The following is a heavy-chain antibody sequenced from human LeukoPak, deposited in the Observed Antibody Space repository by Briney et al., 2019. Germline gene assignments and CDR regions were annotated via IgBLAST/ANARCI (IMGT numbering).Heavy chain of an antibody. Sequence: GGSLRLSCAASGFTFSSYSMNWVRQAPGKGLEWVSYISSSSSTIYYADSVKGRFTISRDNAKNSLYLQMNSLRAEDTAVYYCARHRGGSYSLPFDYRGQGTLVTVSS. D-gene: IGHD1-26*01. CDR1: GFTFSSYS. V-gene: IGHV3-48*01. J-gene: IGHJ4*02. CDR2: ISSSSSTI. CDR3: ARHRGGSYSLPFDY.